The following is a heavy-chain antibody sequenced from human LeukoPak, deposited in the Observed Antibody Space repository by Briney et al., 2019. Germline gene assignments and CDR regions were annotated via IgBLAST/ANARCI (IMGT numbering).Heavy chain of an antibody. CDR2: IRYDGSNK. D-gene: IGHD2-2*02. CDR3: AKGRVPAAIHPVDY. Sequence: PSGGSLRLSCAASGFTFSSYGMHWVRQASGKGLEWVAFIRYDGSNKYYADSVKGRFTISRDNSKNTLYLQMNSLRAEDTAVYYCAKGRVPAAIHPVDYWGQGTLVTVSS. V-gene: IGHV3-30*02. CDR1: GFTFSSYG. J-gene: IGHJ4*02.